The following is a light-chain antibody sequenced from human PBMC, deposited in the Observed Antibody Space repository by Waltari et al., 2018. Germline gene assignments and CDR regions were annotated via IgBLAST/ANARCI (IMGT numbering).Light chain of an antibody. CDR1: QSIGRA. Sequence: IVFTHSPGTLSLSPGERATLSCRASQSIGRALIWYQQKPGQAPRLLISGASTRATGIPDRCSGSGFGTDFSLTISRLEPEDFAVYYCQRNDRLPVTFGQGTKVEIK. CDR3: QRNDRLPVT. CDR2: GAS. J-gene: IGKJ1*01. V-gene: IGKV3-20*01.